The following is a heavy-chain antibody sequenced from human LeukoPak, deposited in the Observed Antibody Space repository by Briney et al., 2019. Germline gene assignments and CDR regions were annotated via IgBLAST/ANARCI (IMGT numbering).Heavy chain of an antibody. CDR3: ARTTVTTYWFDP. CDR1: GYTFTGYY. J-gene: IGHJ5*02. D-gene: IGHD4-17*01. CDR2: INPNSGGT. Sequence: ASVKVSCKASGYTFTGYYMHWVRQAPGQGLEWMGWINPNSGGTNYAQKFQGRVTMTRDTSISTAYMELSRPRSDDTAVYYCARTTVTTYWFDPWGQGTLVTVSS. V-gene: IGHV1-2*02.